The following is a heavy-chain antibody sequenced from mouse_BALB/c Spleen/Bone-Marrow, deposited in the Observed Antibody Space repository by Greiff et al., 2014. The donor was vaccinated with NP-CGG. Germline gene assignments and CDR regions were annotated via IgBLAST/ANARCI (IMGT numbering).Heavy chain of an antibody. CDR1: GYTFTRYT. Sequence: VQLQQSGAELARPGASVKMSCQASGYTFTRYTMHWEKQRPGQGLERIGYINPSSAYTNYNQKFKDKATLTADKSSSTAYMQLSSLTSEDSAVYYCTIRYYAMDYWGQGTSVTVSS. CDR2: INPSSAYT. D-gene: IGHD1-1*01. J-gene: IGHJ4*01. V-gene: IGHV1-4*01. CDR3: TIRYYAMDY.